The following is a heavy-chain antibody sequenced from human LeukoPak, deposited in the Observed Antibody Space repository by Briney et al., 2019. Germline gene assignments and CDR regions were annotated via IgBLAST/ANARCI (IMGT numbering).Heavy chain of an antibody. CDR1: GYTFTGYY. CDR2: INPNSGGT. V-gene: IGHV1-2*02. J-gene: IGHJ4*02. Sequence: GASVKVSCKASGYTFTGYYMHWVRQAPGQGLEWMGWINPNSGGTNYAQKFQGRVTMTRDTSISTAYMELSRLRSDDTAVYYCARGGLGYCDSGGYSLWGQGTLVTVSS. D-gene: IGHD3-22*01. CDR3: ARGGLGYCDSGGYSL.